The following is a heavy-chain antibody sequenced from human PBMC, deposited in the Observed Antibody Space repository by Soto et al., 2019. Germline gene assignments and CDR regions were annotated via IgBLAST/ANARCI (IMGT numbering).Heavy chain of an antibody. Sequence: GSLRLSCSASGFPFSLSWMSWVRQAPGKGLEWVANINPDGSVRYYVDSVKGRFTISRDNAKNSLDLQMNSLRVEDTAVYYCARAGNWGRGTPVTVS. CDR3: ARAGN. V-gene: IGHV3-7*04. CDR1: GFPFSLSW. CDR2: INPDGSVR. J-gene: IGHJ4*02.